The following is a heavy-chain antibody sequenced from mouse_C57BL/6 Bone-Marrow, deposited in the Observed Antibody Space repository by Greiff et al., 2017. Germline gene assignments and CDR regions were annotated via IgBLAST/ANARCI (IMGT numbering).Heavy chain of an antibody. CDR3: ARGDWDSGFAY. V-gene: IGHV1-81*01. J-gene: IGHJ3*01. CDR2: IYPRSGNT. D-gene: IGHD4-1*01. Sequence: QVQLKQSGAELARPGASVKLSCKASGYTFTSYGISWVKQRTGQGLEWIGEIYPRSGNTYYNEKFKGKATLTADKSSSTAYMELRSLTSEDSAVYFCARGDWDSGFAYWGQGTLVTVSA. CDR1: GYTFTSYG.